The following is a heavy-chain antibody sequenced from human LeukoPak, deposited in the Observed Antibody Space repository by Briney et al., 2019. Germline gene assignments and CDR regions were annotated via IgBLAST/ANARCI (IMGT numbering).Heavy chain of an antibody. CDR1: GFTFDDYA. Sequence: GGSPRLSCAASGFTFDDYAMHWVRQAPGKGLEWVSGISWNSGSIGYADSVKGRFTTSRDNAKNSLYLQMNSLRAEDTALYYCAKDRSGSYYVGFDYWGQGTLVTVSS. V-gene: IGHV3-9*01. CDR2: ISWNSGSI. CDR3: AKDRSGSYYVGFDY. D-gene: IGHD1-26*01. J-gene: IGHJ4*02.